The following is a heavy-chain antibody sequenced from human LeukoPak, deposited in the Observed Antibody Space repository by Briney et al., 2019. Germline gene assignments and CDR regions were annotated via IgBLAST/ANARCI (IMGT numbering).Heavy chain of an antibody. Sequence: PSETLSLTCAVYGGSFSDYYWSWIRQPPGKGLEWIGEINHSGNTNYNPSLKSRVTISVDTSKNQFSLKLSSVTAADTAVYYCARVKTVVTQPGLFDYWGQGTLVTVSS. V-gene: IGHV4-34*01. D-gene: IGHD4-23*01. CDR1: GGSFSDYY. J-gene: IGHJ4*02. CDR2: INHSGNT. CDR3: ARVKTVVTQPGLFDY.